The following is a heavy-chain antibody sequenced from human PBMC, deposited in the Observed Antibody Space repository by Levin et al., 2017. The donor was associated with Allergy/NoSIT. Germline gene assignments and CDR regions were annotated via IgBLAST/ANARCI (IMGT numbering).Heavy chain of an antibody. J-gene: IGHJ4*02. CDR1: GGSVSSDTYY. Sequence: PSETLSLTCIVSGGSVSSDTYYWGWVRQPPGKGLEWIGSMFYTGSTYYYPSLKSRVAISVDTSKNQFSLKLSSVTAADTAVYYCARVPKNEYCSGGSCSNTGYFDYWGQGTLVTVSS. V-gene: IGHV4-39*01. CDR2: MFYTGST. CDR3: ARVPKNEYCSGGSCSNTGYFDY. D-gene: IGHD2-15*01.